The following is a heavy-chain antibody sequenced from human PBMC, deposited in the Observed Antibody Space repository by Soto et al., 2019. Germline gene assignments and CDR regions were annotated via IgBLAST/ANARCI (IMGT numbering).Heavy chain of an antibody. CDR1: GATLSRYY. Sequence: SETLSHTCTVSGATLSRYYRSWIRQSPGKGLKWIGYMYYSGNANYNPSLRSRITISVDPSTNQFSLNLSSVTAADTAVYYCAREYPLHSAYFDYWGQGILVTVS. V-gene: IGHV4-59*01. CDR2: MYYSGNA. CDR3: AREYPLHSAYFDY. D-gene: IGHD1-26*01. J-gene: IGHJ4*02.